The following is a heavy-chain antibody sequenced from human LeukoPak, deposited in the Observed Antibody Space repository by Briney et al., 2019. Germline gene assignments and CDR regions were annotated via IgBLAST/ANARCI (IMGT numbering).Heavy chain of an antibody. CDR2: IYHSGST. Sequence: SQTLSLTCAVSGGSISSGGYSWSWIRQPPGKGLEWIGYIYHSGSTYHNPSLKSRVTISVDRSKNQFSLKLSSVTAADTAVYYCARGGHEGYYYYGMDVWGKGTTVTVSS. D-gene: IGHD3-16*01. V-gene: IGHV4-30-2*01. CDR3: ARGGHEGYYYYGMDV. CDR1: GGSISSGGYS. J-gene: IGHJ6*04.